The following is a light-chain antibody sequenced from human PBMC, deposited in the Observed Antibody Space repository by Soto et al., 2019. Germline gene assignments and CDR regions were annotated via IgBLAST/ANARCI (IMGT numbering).Light chain of an antibody. CDR2: DAS. CDR1: QSVSSY. J-gene: IGKJ2*01. V-gene: IGKV3-15*01. CDR3: QQYSNWPPLYT. Sequence: EIVMTQSPATLSVSPGERATLSCRASQSVSSYLAWYQQKPGLPPRLLIYDASTRATGIPDRFSGSGSGTDVTLTISSLQSADFAVYSCQQYSNWPPLYTFGRGTKLEIK.